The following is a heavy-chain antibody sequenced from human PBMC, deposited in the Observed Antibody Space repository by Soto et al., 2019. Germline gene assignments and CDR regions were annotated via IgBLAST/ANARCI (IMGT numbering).Heavy chain of an antibody. CDR2: MSGSSSTT. CDR3: AKNQERELPRVIDF. D-gene: IGHD1-7*01. V-gene: IGHV3-23*01. Sequence: GVSLRLSCATSGLTFSNYAMSWVRQAPGGGLEWVSSMSGSSSTTYYADSVRGRFTISRDRSKNTLYLQMSSLRAEDTALYYCAKNQERELPRVIDFWGQGTLVTVSS. CDR1: GLTFSNYA. J-gene: IGHJ4*02.